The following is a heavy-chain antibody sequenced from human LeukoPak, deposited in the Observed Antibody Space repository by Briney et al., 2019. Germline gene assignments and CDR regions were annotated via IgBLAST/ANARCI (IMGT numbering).Heavy chain of an antibody. CDR2: ISNSGSYT. CDR3: ARSRGAGPAAYFDY. Sequence: PGGSLRLSCAASGFTVSSNYMSWIRQAPGKGLEWVSYISNSGSYTNYADSVKGRFTISRDNAKNSLYLQMSSLRAEDTAVYYCARSRGAGPAAYFDYWGQGTLITVSS. J-gene: IGHJ4*02. CDR1: GFTVSSNY. V-gene: IGHV3-11*03. D-gene: IGHD6-19*01.